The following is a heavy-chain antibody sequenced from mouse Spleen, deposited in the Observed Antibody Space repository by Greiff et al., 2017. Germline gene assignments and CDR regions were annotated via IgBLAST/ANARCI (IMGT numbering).Heavy chain of an antibody. CDR1: GYTFTSYW. J-gene: IGHJ2*01. Sequence: QVQLQQPGAELVMPGASVKLSCKASGYTFTSYWMHWVKQRPGQGLEWIGEIDPSDSYTNYNQKFKGKATLTVDKSSSTAYMQLSSLTSEDSAVYYCARWRYFDYWGQGTTLTVSS. V-gene: IGHV1-69*01. CDR2: IDPSDSYT. CDR3: ARWRYFDY.